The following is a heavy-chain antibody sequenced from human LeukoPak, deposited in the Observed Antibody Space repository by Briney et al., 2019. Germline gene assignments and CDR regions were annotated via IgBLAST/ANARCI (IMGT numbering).Heavy chain of an antibody. Sequence: GAPVKVSCKASGYTFTSYAMHWVRQAPGQRLEWMGWINAGNGNTKYSQEFQGRVTITRDTSASTAYMELSSLRSEDMAVYYCARALDYYDSSGYYSSWFDPWGQGTLVTVSS. D-gene: IGHD3-22*01. CDR3: ARALDYYDSSGYYSSWFDP. CDR1: GYTFTSYA. V-gene: IGHV1-3*03. CDR2: INAGNGNT. J-gene: IGHJ5*02.